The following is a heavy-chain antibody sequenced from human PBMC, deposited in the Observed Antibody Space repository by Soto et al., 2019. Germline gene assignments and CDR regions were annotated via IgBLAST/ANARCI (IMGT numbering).Heavy chain of an antibody. D-gene: IGHD2-21*01. CDR1: GGTFSSYA. CDR3: ASGGGTVVIPRWYFDL. V-gene: IGHV1-69*01. Sequence: QVQLVQSGAEVKKPGSSVKVSCKASGGTFSSYAISWVRQAPGQGLEWMGGIIPIFGTANYAQKFQGRVTITADESTTTAYMERSSLRSEDTAVYYCASGGGTVVIPRWYFDLWGRGTLVTVSS. CDR2: IIPIFGTA. J-gene: IGHJ2*01.